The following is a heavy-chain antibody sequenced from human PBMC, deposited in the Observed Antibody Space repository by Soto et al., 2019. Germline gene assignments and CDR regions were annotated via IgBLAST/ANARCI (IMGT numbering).Heavy chain of an antibody. CDR2: IYYSGST. D-gene: IGHD2-15*01. Sequence: SETLSLTCTVSGGSVSSSSCYWGWIRQPPGKGLEWIGSIYYSGSTYYNPSLKSRVTISVDTSKNQFSLKLSSVTAADTAVYYCARARGARYFDYWGQGTLVTVSS. V-gene: IGHV4-39*01. CDR3: ARARGARYFDY. CDR1: GGSVSSSSCY. J-gene: IGHJ4*02.